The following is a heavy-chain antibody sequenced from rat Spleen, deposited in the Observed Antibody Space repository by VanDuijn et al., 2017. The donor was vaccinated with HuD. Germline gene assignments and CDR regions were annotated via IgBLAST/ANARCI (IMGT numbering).Heavy chain of an antibody. V-gene: IGHV2-1*01. CDR1: GFSLISNS. CDR3: ARWKYTTDWFAY. D-gene: IGHD1-6*01. J-gene: IGHJ3*01. Sequence: QVQLKESGPGLVQPSQTLSLTCTVSGFSLISNSVHWIRQPPGKGLEWMGGIWGDGSTDYNSSVKSRLSITRDTSKSQVYLKMNSLQTEDTAMYFCARWKYTTDWFAYWGQGTLVTVSS. CDR2: IWGDGST.